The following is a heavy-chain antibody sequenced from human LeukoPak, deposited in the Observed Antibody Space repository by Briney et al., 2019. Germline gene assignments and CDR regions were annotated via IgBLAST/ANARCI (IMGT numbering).Heavy chain of an antibody. V-gene: IGHV4-59*01. CDR2: IYYSGST. J-gene: IGHJ3*02. CDR1: GGSISSYY. CDR3: ARVVTKEAFDI. Sequence: PSETLSLTCTVSGGSISSYYWSLIRQPPGKGLEWIGYIYYSGSTNYNPSLKSRVTISVDTSKNQFSLKLSSVTAADTAVYYCARVVTKEAFDIWGQGTMVTVSS. D-gene: IGHD2-21*02.